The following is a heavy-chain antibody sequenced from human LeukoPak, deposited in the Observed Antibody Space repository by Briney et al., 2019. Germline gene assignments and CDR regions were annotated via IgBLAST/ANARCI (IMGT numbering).Heavy chain of an antibody. CDR1: AFIFSGHW. Sequence: GGSLRLSCEGSAFIFSGHWMNWVRQTPGKGLEWVASIKEDGSERQYVDSVKGRFSISRDNTKGSLFLQLNSLRAEDTAVYYCARDEYNWNDRSYYYYGMDVWGQGTTVTVSS. J-gene: IGHJ6*02. CDR3: ARDEYNWNDRSYYYYGMDV. CDR2: IKEDGSER. V-gene: IGHV3-7*03. D-gene: IGHD1-1*01.